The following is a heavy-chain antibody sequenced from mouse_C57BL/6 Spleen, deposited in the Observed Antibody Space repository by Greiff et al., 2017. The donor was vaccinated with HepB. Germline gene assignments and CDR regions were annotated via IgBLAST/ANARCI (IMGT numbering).Heavy chain of an antibody. CDR1: GYTFTGYW. CDR2: ILPGSGST. CDR3: ARTPHSSGYGYYAMDY. D-gene: IGHD3-2*02. V-gene: IGHV1-9*01. Sequence: QVQLKESGAELMKPGASVKLSCKATGYTFTGYWIEWVKQRPGHGLEWIGEILPGSGSTNYNEKFKGKATFTADTSSNTAYMQLSSLTTEDSAIYYCARTPHSSGYGYYAMDYWGQGTSVTVSS. J-gene: IGHJ4*01.